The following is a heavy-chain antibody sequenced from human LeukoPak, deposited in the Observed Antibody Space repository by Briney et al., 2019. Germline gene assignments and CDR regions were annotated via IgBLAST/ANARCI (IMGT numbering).Heavy chain of an antibody. CDR3: ATVPRDIVVVPAANHDAFDI. CDR2: FDPEDGET. V-gene: IGHV1-24*01. CDR1: GYTLTELS. D-gene: IGHD2-2*01. Sequence: ASVKVSCKVSGYTLTELSMHWVRQAPGKGLEWMGGFDPEDGETIYAQKFQGRVTMTEDTSTDTAYMELSSLRSEDTAVYYCATVPRDIVVVPAANHDAFDIWGQGIMVTVSS. J-gene: IGHJ3*02.